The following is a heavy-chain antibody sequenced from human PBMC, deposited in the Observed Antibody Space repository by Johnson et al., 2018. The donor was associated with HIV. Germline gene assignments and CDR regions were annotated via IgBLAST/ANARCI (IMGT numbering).Heavy chain of an antibody. V-gene: IGHV3-7*02. J-gene: IGHJ3*02. D-gene: IGHD1-1*01. Sequence: VQLVESGGGMVQPGGSLRLSCVASEFTLSYYWMAWVRQVPGKGPELVAKIKQDGSEEYYADSVKGRFTISRDNSKNTLFLQMNSLRDDDTAMYYCATSTASDALDIWGQGTMVTVSS. CDR2: IKQDGSEE. CDR3: ATSTASDALDI. CDR1: EFTLSYYW.